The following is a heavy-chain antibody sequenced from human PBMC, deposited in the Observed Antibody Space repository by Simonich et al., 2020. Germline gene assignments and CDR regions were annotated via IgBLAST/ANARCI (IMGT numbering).Heavy chain of an antibody. V-gene: IGHV1-2*06. D-gene: IGHD3-10*01. CDR3: ARVPGIYYYYGMDV. CDR2: INPNSGGT. J-gene: IGHJ6*02. Sequence: GAEVKKPGASVKVSCKASGYTFTGYYMHWVRQAPGKGREWMGRINPNSGGTNYAQKFQGRVTMNRDTSISTAYMELSRLRSDDTAVYYCARVPGIYYYYGMDVWGQGTTVTVSS. CDR1: GYTFTGYY.